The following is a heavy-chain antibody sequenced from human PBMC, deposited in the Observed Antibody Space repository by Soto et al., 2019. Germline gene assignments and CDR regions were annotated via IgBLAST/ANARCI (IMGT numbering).Heavy chain of an antibody. CDR2: IYFTGNT. Sequence: SETLSLTCTVSGGSITSSSHFWGWVRQPPGKGLEWIGTIYFTGNTCYTPSLKSRLTMSIDTSKNEFSLRLNSVTAADTAVYYCAGQTFTIAAASYGRSNWFDPWGPGPLVPVSP. CDR3: AGQTFTIAAASYGRSNWFDP. J-gene: IGHJ5*02. CDR1: GGSITSSSHF. V-gene: IGHV4-39*01. D-gene: IGHD6-25*01.